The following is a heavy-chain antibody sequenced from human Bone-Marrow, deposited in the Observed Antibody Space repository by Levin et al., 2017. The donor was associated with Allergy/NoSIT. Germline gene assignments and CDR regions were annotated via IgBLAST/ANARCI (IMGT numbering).Heavy chain of an antibody. J-gene: IGHJ4*02. V-gene: IGHV3-74*01. CDR2: INSDGSST. D-gene: IGHD2-21*02. CDR1: GFPFSSSW. CDR3: TGVTDFDY. Sequence: LSLTCAASGFPFSSSWMHWVRQAPGKGLVWVSHINSDGSSTTYADSVKGRFTISRDNAKNTLYLQMNSLRAEDTAVYYCTGVTDFDYWGQGTVVTVSS.